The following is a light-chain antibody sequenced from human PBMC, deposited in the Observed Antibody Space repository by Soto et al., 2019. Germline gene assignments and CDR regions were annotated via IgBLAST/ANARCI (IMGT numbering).Light chain of an antibody. CDR2: GNS. Sequence: QSALTQPPSVSGAPGQRVTISCTGSSSNIGSGYDLHWYQQVPGTAPKLLIYGNSNRPSGVPGRFSGSKSGTSASLAISGLQSEDEADYYCAAWDDSLNGSYVFGTGTKVTVL. J-gene: IGLJ1*01. CDR1: SSNIGSGYD. V-gene: IGLV1-40*01. CDR3: AAWDDSLNGSYV.